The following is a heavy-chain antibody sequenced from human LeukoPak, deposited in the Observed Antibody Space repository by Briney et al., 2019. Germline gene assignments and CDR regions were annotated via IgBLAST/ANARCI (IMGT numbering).Heavy chain of an antibody. D-gene: IGHD4-17*01. CDR1: GGSISSHY. CDR3: ARGGLRASLDY. J-gene: IGHJ4*02. CDR2: IYYSGST. Sequence: SSETLSLTCTVSGGSISSHYWSWIRQPPGKGLEWIGYIYYSGSTNYNPPLKSRVTISVDTSKNQFSLKLSSVTAADTAVYYCARGGLRASLDYWGQGTLVTVSS. V-gene: IGHV4-59*11.